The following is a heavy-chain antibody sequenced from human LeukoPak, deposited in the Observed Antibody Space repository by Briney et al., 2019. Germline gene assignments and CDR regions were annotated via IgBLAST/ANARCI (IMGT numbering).Heavy chain of an antibody. J-gene: IGHJ4*02. CDR1: GCTLNVYY. CDR2: IHPKSGDT. Sequence: GASVSVSCTASGCTLNVYYLHGRRQAPGQGLGWLGWIHPKSGDTKYAPMFLGRVTLTRDTSATIVYMDLTWLTSDDTAVYYCSSGSGISYGGIDYWGQGTLVTVSS. D-gene: IGHD5-18*01. V-gene: IGHV1-2*02. CDR3: SSGSGISYGGIDY.